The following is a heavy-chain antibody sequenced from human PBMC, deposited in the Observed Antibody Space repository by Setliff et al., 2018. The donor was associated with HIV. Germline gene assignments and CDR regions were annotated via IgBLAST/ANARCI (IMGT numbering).Heavy chain of an antibody. D-gene: IGHD3-22*01. J-gene: IGHJ3*02. Sequence: SVKVSCKASGYTFSSNYMHWVRQAPGQGLEWMGGIIPTSGKSEFAQKFQGRVTITADESTSTAYMDLSSLTSDDTAVYYCASPFGASDSGGYEYEAFAIWGQGTMVTVSS. CDR3: ASPFGASDSGGYEYEAFAI. CDR2: IIPTSGKS. V-gene: IGHV1-69*13. CDR1: GYTFSSNY.